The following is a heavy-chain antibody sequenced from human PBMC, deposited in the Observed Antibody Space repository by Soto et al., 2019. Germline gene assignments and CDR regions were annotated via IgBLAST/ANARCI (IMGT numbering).Heavy chain of an antibody. J-gene: IGHJ3*02. D-gene: IGHD4-17*01. V-gene: IGHV4-31*03. CDR1: GGSISSGGYY. CDR2: IYYSGST. Sequence: QVQLQESGPGLVKPSQTLSLTCTVSGGSISSGGYYWSWIRQHPGKGLEWIGYIYYSGSTYYNPSLKSRVTISVDTSKNQFSLKLSSVTAADTAVYYCARKNPTTRSLINAFDIWGQGTMVTVSS. CDR3: ARKNPTTRSLINAFDI.